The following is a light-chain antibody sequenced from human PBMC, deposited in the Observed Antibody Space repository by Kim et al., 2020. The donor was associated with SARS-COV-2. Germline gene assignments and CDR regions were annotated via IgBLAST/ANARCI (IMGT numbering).Light chain of an antibody. CDR2: HNS. J-gene: IGLJ2*01. Sequence: SPGQTASLPCAGDKLGDKYVCWYQQKPGQSPVLVIYHNSQRPSGIPERFSGSNSGNTATLTISGTQAMDEADYYCQAWDSNTGVVFGGGTQLTVL. CDR3: QAWDSNTGVV. V-gene: IGLV3-1*01. CDR1: KLGDKY.